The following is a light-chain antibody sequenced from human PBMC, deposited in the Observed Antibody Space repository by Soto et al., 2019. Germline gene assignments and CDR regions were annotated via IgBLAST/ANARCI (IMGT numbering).Light chain of an antibody. CDR2: EVN. V-gene: IGLV2-8*01. CDR1: SSDVGNYDS. Sequence: QSALTQPPSASGSPGQSVTISCTGTSSDVGNYDSVSWYQHHPGKAPQAVIYEVNKRPSGVPDRFSGSKSGNTASLTVSGLQAEDEGDYYCSSYAGSNNYVFGTGTQLTVL. J-gene: IGLJ1*01. CDR3: SSYAGSNNYV.